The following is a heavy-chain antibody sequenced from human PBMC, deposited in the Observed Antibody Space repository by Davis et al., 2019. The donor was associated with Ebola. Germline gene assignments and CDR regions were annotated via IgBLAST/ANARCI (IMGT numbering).Heavy chain of an antibody. V-gene: IGHV4-39*01. Sequence: PSETLSLTCTVSGGSISSSSYYWGWIRQPPGKGLEWIGSIYYSGSTYYNPSLKSRVTISVDTSKNQFSLKLSAVTAADTAVYYCARLGRGYYGMDVWGQGTTVSVSS. J-gene: IGHJ6*02. CDR3: ARLGRGYYGMDV. CDR2: IYYSGST. CDR1: GGSISSSSYY. D-gene: IGHD3-10*01.